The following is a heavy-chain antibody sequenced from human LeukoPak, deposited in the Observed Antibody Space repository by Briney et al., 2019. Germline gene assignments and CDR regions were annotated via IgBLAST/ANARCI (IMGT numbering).Heavy chain of an antibody. CDR3: ARARGRAAAGPFDY. J-gene: IGHJ4*02. CDR2: IYYSGST. D-gene: IGHD6-13*01. V-gene: IGHV4-59*01. CDR1: GGSISSYY. Sequence: SETLSLTCTVSGGSISSYYWSWIRQPPGKGLEWIGYIYYSGSTNYNPSLKSRVTIAVDKSKNQFSLKLSSVTAADTAVYYCARARGRAAAGPFDYWGQGTLVTVSS.